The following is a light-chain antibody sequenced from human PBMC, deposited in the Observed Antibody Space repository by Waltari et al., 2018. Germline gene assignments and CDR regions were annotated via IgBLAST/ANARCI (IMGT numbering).Light chain of an antibody. V-gene: IGLV2-23*01. CDR3: CSYAGSNTWV. CDR1: SSDVGSYNF. J-gene: IGLJ3*02. Sequence: QSALTQPASVSGSPGQSITISCTGTSSDVGSYNFVSWYQQHPGNAPKLMIYEATNRPSGVSDRFSGSKSGNTASLTISGLQAEDEADYYCCSYAGSNTWVFGGGTKVTVL. CDR2: EAT.